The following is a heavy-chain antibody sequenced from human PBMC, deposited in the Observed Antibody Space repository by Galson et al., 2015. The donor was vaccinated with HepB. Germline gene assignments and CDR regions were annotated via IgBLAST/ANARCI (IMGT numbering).Heavy chain of an antibody. CDR3: AREYSATWFSGLGY. J-gene: IGHJ4*02. CDR1: GFTVTSNH. V-gene: IGHV3-53*01. CDR2: IYSGGST. Sequence: SLRLSCAASGFTVTSNHMTWVRQAPGEGLEWVSVIYSGGSTFYANSVKGRFTISRDNSKNTLYLQLNSLRAEDTAIYYCAREYSATWFSGLGYWGQGTLVTVSS. D-gene: IGHD5-12*01.